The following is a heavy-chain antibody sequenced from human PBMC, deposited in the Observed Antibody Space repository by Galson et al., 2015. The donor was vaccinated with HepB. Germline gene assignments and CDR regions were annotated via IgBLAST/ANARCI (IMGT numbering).Heavy chain of an antibody. CDR2: TYYWSKWYN. V-gene: IGHV6-1*01. D-gene: IGHD1-1*01. CDR3: AREVYTYLGATGPGKWLDP. Sequence: CAISGDSVSSNSAAWNWIRQSPSRGLEWLGRTYYWSKWYNDYAVSVTSRITINTDTSRNQIALQLNSATPEDTAVYYCAREVYTYLGATGPGKWLDPWGQGTLVTVSS. CDR1: GDSVSSNSAA. J-gene: IGHJ5*02.